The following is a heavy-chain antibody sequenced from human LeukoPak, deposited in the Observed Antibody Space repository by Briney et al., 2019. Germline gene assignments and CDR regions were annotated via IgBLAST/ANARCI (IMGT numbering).Heavy chain of an antibody. CDR2: ISSSGSTI. D-gene: IGHD3-10*01. V-gene: IGHV3-48*03. CDR1: GFTFSSYE. Sequence: EGSLRLSCAASGFTFSSYEMNWVRQAPGKGLEWVSYISSSGSTIYYADSVKGRFTISRDNAKNSLYLQMNSLRAEDTAVYYCARGDSEWFGEFYYGMDVWGQGTTVTVSS. CDR3: ARGDSEWFGEFYYGMDV. J-gene: IGHJ6*02.